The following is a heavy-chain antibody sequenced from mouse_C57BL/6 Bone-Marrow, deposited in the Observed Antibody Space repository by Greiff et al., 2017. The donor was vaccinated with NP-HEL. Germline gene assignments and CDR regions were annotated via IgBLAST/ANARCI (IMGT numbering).Heavy chain of an antibody. CDR2: FDPENGDT. D-gene: IGHD2-3*01. Sequence: VHVKQSGAELVRPGASVKLSCTASGFNIKDDYMHWVKQRPEQGLEWIGWFDPENGDTESASKFKDKATLTADKSSSTAYMQLSSLTYEDSAVYYCSYGYYVPWFAYWGQGTLVTVSA. V-gene: IGHV14-4*01. CDR1: GFNIKDDY. CDR3: SYGYYVPWFAY. J-gene: IGHJ3*01.